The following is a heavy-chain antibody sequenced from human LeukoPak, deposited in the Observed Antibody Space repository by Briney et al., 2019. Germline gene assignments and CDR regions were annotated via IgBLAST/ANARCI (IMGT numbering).Heavy chain of an antibody. CDR1: GFTFSSYE. CDR2: ISSSGSTI. D-gene: IGHD3-3*01. J-gene: IGHJ5*02. Sequence: WGSLRLSCAASGFTFSSYEMNWVGQAPGKGLEWVSYISSSGSTIYYADSVEGRFTISRDNAKNSLYLQMNSLRADDTAVYYCARCGRITILGVAGRTGFDPWGQGILVTVSS. CDR3: ARCGRITILGVAGRTGFDP. V-gene: IGHV3-48*03.